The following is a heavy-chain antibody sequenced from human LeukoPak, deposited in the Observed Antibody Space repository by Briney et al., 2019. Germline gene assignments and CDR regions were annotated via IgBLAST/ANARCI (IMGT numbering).Heavy chain of an antibody. CDR3: ARDRGYYDSSGYYVRRGPTDY. Sequence: GGSLRLSCAASGFTFSSYGMHWVRQAPGKGLEWVAVISYDGSNKYYADSVKGRFTISRDNSKNTLYLQMNSLRAEDTAVYYCARDRGYYDSSGYYVRRGPTDYWGQGTLVTVSS. D-gene: IGHD3-22*01. J-gene: IGHJ4*02. CDR2: ISYDGSNK. V-gene: IGHV3-30*03. CDR1: GFTFSSYG.